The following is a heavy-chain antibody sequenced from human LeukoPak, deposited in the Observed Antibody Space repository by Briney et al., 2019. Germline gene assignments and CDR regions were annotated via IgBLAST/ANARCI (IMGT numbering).Heavy chain of an antibody. Sequence: SLKLSCTASGGTFSSYAISWVRQAPGQGLEWMGGIITIFGTANYAQKFQGRVTITADKSTSTAYMELSSLRSEDTAVYYCARGYGWGSYSSFDYWGQGTLVTVSS. V-gene: IGHV1-69*06. D-gene: IGHD3-10*01. J-gene: IGHJ4*02. CDR3: ARGYGWGSYSSFDY. CDR2: IITIFGTA. CDR1: GGTFSSYA.